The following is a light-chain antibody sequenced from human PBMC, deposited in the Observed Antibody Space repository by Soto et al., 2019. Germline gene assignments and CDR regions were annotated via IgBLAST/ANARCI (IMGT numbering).Light chain of an antibody. V-gene: IGKV1-8*01. CDR2: AAS. CDR3: PQYYSYPRT. J-gene: IGKJ1*01. CDR1: QGISSY. Sequence: AIRMTQSPSSFSASTGDRVTITCRASQGISSYLAWYQQKPGKAPKLLIYAASTLQSGVPSRFSGSASGTDFTLTISCLQSEDFATYYCPQYYSYPRTFGQGTKVDI.